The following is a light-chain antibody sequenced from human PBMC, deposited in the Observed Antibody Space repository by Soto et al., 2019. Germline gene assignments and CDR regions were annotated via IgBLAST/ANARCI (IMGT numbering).Light chain of an antibody. J-gene: IGKJ2*01. V-gene: IGKV1-5*01. Sequence: DIQMTQSPSTLSASVGDRVTSTCRASQSISSWLAWYQQKPGKAPKLLIYDASSLESGVPSRFSGSGSGTEFSLTISSLQPDDFATYYCQQYNSYVYTCGQGTKLEIK. CDR1: QSISSW. CDR2: DAS. CDR3: QQYNSYVYT.